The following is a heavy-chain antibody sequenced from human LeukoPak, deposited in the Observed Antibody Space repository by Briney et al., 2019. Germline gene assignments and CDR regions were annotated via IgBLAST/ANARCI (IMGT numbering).Heavy chain of an antibody. D-gene: IGHD2-2*01. Sequence: PGGSLRLSCAASGFTFSSYWMNWARQAPGKGLEWVASINHNGNVNYYVDSVKGRFTISRDNAKNSLYLQMSNLRAEDTAVYYCAKDAAAVTTRIYNGMDVWGQGTTVTVSS. CDR3: AKDAAAVTTRIYNGMDV. CDR2: INHNGNVN. CDR1: GFTFSSYW. V-gene: IGHV3-7*03. J-gene: IGHJ6*02.